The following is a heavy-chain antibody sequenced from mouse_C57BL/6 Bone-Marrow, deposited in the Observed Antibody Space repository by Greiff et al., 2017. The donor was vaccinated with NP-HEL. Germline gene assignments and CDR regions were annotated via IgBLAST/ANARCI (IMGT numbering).Heavy chain of an antibody. CDR2: ISDGGSYT. D-gene: IGHD1-1*01. CDR3: ARAPFTVEMDY. J-gene: IGHJ4*01. Sequence: EVKLMESGGGLVKPGGSLKLSCAASGFTFSSYAMSWVRQTPEKRLEWVATISDGGSYTYYPDNVKGRFTISRDNAKNNLYLQMSHLKSEDTAMYYCARAPFTVEMDYWGQGTSVTVSS. V-gene: IGHV5-4*03. CDR1: GFTFSSYA.